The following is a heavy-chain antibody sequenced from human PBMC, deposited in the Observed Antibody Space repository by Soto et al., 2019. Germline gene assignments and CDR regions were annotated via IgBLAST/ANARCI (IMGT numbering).Heavy chain of an antibody. Sequence: GGSLRLSCAASGFTFSSYSMNWVRQAPGKGLEWVSSISSSSSYIYYADSVKGRFTISRDNAKNSLYLQMNSLRAEDTAVYYCASTAVTNWFDPWGQGTLVTVSS. CDR3: ASTAVTNWFDP. V-gene: IGHV3-21*01. CDR1: GFTFSSYS. J-gene: IGHJ5*02. D-gene: IGHD4-4*01. CDR2: ISSSSSYI.